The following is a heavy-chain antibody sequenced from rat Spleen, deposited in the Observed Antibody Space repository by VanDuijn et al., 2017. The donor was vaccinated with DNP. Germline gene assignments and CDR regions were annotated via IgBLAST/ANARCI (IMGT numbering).Heavy chain of an antibody. CDR1: GFTFRDHN. J-gene: IGHJ2*01. V-gene: IGHV5-7*01. CDR3: AGRPPPTRGPFDY. CDR2: ISYDGSST. D-gene: IGHD1-4*01. Sequence: VQLVESGGGLVQPGRSLKLSCAASGFTFRDHNMAWVRQAPKKGLEWVATISYDGSSTYYRDSVKGRFTISRDNAKSTLYVQMDSLRSEDTATYSCAGRPPPTRGPFDYWGQGVMVTVSS.